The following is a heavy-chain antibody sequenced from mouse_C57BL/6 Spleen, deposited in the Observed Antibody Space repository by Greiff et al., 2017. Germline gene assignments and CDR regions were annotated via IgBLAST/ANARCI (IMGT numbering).Heavy chain of an antibody. J-gene: IGHJ2*01. D-gene: IGHD3-2*02. Sequence: QVQLQQPGAELVKPGASVKLSCKASGYTFTSYWMQWVKQRPGQGLEWIGEIDPSDSYTNYNQKFKGKATLTVDTSSSTAYMQLSSLTSEDSAVYYCARSGQLRLRHFDYWGQGTTLTVSS. CDR2: IDPSDSYT. V-gene: IGHV1-50*01. CDR1: GYTFTSYW. CDR3: ARSGQLRLRHFDY.